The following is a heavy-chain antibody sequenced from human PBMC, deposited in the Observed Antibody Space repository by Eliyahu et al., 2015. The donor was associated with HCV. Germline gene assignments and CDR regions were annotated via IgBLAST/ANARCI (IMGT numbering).Heavy chain of an antibody. D-gene: IGHD2-15*01. CDR2: VFTDGATT. CDR3: AGAPDCGGGSCIRGYHYYGLDV. V-gene: IGHV3-74*01. Sequence: EVQLVESGGGLVQPGGSLRLSCAASGFTFSNXWMXWVRQAPGKGVGVGSRVFTDGATTTYADSVKGRFTISRDNAKNTMYLQMNSLTAGDTAVYYCAGAPDCGGGSCIRGYHYYGLDVWGQGTTVTVSS. CDR1: GFTFSNXW. J-gene: IGHJ6*02.